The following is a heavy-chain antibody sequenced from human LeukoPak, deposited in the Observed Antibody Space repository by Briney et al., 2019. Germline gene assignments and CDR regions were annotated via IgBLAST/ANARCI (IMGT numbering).Heavy chain of an antibody. D-gene: IGHD1-26*01. Sequence: SETLSLTCAVYGGSFSGYYWSWIRQPPGKGLEWIGEINHSGSTNYNPSLKSRVTISVDTSKNQFSLKLSSVTAADTAVYYCARLGGSPPDYYYYMDVWGKGTTVTVSS. CDR3: ARLGGSPPDYYYYMDV. CDR2: INHSGST. CDR1: GGSFSGYY. J-gene: IGHJ6*03. V-gene: IGHV4-34*01.